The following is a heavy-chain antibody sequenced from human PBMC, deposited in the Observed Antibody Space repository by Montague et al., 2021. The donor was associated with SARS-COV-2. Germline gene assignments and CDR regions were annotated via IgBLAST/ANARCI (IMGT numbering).Heavy chain of an antibody. V-gene: IGHV3-7*01. CDR1: GFTFSNIW. CDR2: IKPDESEK. D-gene: IGHD4-23*01. Sequence: FWSISCAASGFTFSNIWMSWVRQAPGKGLEWVANIKPDESEKNYVDSVKGRFSISRDNAKNSLYLQMDNLRAEDTAIYYCAKNGGAHGLDVWGQGTSVSVSS. CDR3: AKNGGAHGLDV. J-gene: IGHJ6*02.